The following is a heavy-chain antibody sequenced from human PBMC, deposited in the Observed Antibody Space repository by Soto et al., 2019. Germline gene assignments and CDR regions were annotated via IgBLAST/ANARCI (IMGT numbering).Heavy chain of an antibody. CDR3: ARRRLRLGELSTDYYYYGMDV. CDR1: GGYPSSSSYY. J-gene: IGHJ6*02. Sequence: PSETLSPTRPLSGGYPSSSSYYSGSVRPPPGEGLGWIGSIYYSGSTYYNPSLKSRVTISVDTSKNQFSLKLSPVTAADTAVYYCARRRLRLGELSTDYYYYGMDVWGQGTTVTVS. V-gene: IGHV4-39*01. CDR2: IYYSGST. D-gene: IGHD3-16*02.